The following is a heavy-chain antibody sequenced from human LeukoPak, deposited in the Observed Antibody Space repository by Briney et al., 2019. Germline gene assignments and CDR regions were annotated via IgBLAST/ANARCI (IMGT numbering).Heavy chain of an antibody. J-gene: IGHJ4*02. V-gene: IGHV4-38-2*02. D-gene: IGHD6-19*01. CDR1: GYSISSGYY. CDR3: ARDGGDIAVAGIDY. CDR2: IYHSGST. Sequence: SETLSLTCTVSGYSISSGYYWGWIRQPPGKGLEWIGSIYHSGSTYYNPSLKSRVTMSVDTSKNQFSLKLSSVTAADTGVYYCARDGGDIAVAGIDYWGQGTLVTVSS.